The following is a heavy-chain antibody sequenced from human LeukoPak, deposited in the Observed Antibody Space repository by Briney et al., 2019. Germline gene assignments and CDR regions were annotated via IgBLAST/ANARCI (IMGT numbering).Heavy chain of an antibody. CDR1: GFTFSNYG. CDR2: IRYDGSNK. J-gene: IGHJ4*02. V-gene: IGHV3-30*02. Sequence: GGSLRLSCAASGFTFSNYGMHWVRQAPGKGLEWVAFIRYDGSNKYYADSVKGRFTISRDNSKNTLYLQMNSLRAEDTAVYYCAKDYLYRIAAASYFDYWGQGTLVTVSS. D-gene: IGHD6-13*01. CDR3: AKDYLYRIAAASYFDY.